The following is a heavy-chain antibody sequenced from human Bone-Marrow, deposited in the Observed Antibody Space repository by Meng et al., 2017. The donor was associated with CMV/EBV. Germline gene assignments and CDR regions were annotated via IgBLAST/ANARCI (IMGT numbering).Heavy chain of an antibody. V-gene: IGHV4-31*03. D-gene: IGHD1-26*01. CDR2: IYYSVST. Sequence: LRLSCTVSGGSISSGGYYWSWIRQHPGQGLEWIGYIYYSVSTYYNPSLKSRVTISVDTSKNQFSLKLSSVTAAATAWYYCARDRLVGFDYWGQGTLVTVSS. CDR1: GGSISSGGYY. J-gene: IGHJ4*02. CDR3: ARDRLVGFDY.